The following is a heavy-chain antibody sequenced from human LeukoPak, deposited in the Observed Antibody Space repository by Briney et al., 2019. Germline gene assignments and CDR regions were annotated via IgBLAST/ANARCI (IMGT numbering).Heavy chain of an antibody. D-gene: IGHD2-2*01. Sequence: SETLSLTCTVSGGSISSYYWSWIRQPAGKGLEWIGRIYTSGSTNYNPSLKSRVTMSVDTSKNQFSLKLSSATAADTAVYYCARGGPRTSHDYMDVWGKGTTVTVSS. V-gene: IGHV4-4*07. J-gene: IGHJ6*03. CDR3: ARGGPRTSHDYMDV. CDR2: IYTSGST. CDR1: GGSISSYY.